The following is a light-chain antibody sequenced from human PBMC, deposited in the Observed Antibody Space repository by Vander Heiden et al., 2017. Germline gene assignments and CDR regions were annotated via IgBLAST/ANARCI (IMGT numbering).Light chain of an antibody. V-gene: IGKV2-24*01. J-gene: IGKJ1*01. CDR2: KIT. Sequence: DIVMTQTPLSSPVTLGQPASISCRSRQSLVHSDGNTYLRWLQQRPGQPPRLLIDKITNRCSGVPDRCSGRGARTDFTLKSRRVEEEDVGVYYYRQARQFPWTFGQGTKVEIK. CDR3: RQARQFPWT. CDR1: QSLVHSDGNTY.